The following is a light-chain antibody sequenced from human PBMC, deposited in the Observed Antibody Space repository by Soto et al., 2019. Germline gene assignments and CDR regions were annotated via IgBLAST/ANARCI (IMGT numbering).Light chain of an antibody. CDR3: QQYGSSVLT. CDR2: GAS. CDR1: QSVSSSY. J-gene: IGKJ4*01. Sequence: EIVLTQSPGTLSLSPGERATLSCRASQSVSSSYLAWYQQKPGQAPRLLIYGASSRETGIPDRFSGSGSGTEFSLTISRLEPEDFAVYYCQQYGSSVLTFGGGTKVDIK. V-gene: IGKV3-20*01.